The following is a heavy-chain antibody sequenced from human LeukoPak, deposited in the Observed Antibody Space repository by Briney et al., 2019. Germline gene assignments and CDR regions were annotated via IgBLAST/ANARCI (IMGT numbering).Heavy chain of an antibody. CDR3: AREASGEPDNWFDP. CDR2: IYTSGST. V-gene: IGHV4-4*07. J-gene: IGHJ5*02. Sequence: SETLSLTCTVSGGSISSYYWSWIRQPAGKGLEWIGRIYTSGSTNYNPSLKSRVTMSVDTSKNQFSLKLSSVTAADTAVYYCAREASGEPDNWFDPWGQGTLVTVSS. D-gene: IGHD1-26*01. CDR1: GGSISSYY.